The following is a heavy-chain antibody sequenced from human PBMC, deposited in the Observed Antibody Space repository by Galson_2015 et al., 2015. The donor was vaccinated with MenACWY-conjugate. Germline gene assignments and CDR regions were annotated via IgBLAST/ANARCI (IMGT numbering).Heavy chain of an antibody. D-gene: IGHD2-21*02. CDR1: GFTFSFFA. Sequence: SLRLSCAASGFTFSFFAVHWVRQAPGKGLEWVALISNDGSNKFYADSVKGRFTISRDNSNNTVFLQMNSLTAEDTALYYCARPRLRRLNLQSFDLWGQGARVTVSA. J-gene: IGHJ3*01. CDR3: ARPRLRRLNLQSFDL. CDR2: ISNDGSNK. V-gene: IGHV3-30*01.